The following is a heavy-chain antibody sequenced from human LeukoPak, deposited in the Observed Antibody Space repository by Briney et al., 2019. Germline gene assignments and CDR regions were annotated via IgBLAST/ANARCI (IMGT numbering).Heavy chain of an antibody. CDR1: GGSISSYY. D-gene: IGHD4-23*01. Sequence: SETLSLTCTVSGGSISSYYWSWIRQPPGKGLEWIGYIYYSGSTNYNPSLKSRVTISVDTSKNQFSLKLSSVTAADTAVYYCARHQINGGNFDYWGQGTLVTVSS. CDR2: IYYSGST. V-gene: IGHV4-59*08. J-gene: IGHJ4*02. CDR3: ARHQINGGNFDY.